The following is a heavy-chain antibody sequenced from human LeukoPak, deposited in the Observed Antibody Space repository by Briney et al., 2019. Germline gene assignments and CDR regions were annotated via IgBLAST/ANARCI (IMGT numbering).Heavy chain of an antibody. D-gene: IGHD1-26*01. CDR3: ARDFAIVGASKGGSFDY. V-gene: IGHV1-2*02. CDR2: INPNSGGT. J-gene: IGHJ4*02. Sequence: ASVKVSCKASGYTFTGYYMHWVRQAPGQGLEWMGWINPNSGGTNYAQKFQGRVTMTRDTSISTAYMELSRLRSDDTAVYYCARDFAIVGASKGGSFDYWGQGTLVTVSS. CDR1: GYTFTGYY.